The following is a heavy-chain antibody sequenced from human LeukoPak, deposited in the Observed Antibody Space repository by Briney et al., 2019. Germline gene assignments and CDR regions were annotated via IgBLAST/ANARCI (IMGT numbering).Heavy chain of an antibody. CDR2: IKISGGRS. D-gene: IGHD5-18*01. J-gene: IGHJ4*02. CDR3: AREREDSYYFDY. Sequence: ASVKVSCKTSGYTSASYHIHWVRQAPGQGLEWMGIIKISGGRSTYAQMFQGRVTMTRDISTRTVYMEMSSLTSEDTALYYCAREREDSYYFDYWGQGTLVTVSS. CDR1: GYTSASYH. V-gene: IGHV1-46*01.